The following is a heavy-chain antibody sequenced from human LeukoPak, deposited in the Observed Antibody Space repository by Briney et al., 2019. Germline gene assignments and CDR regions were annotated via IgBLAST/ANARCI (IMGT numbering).Heavy chain of an antibody. CDR2: INPNSGGT. V-gene: IGHV1-2*02. J-gene: IGHJ4*02. D-gene: IGHD3-9*01. CDR1: GYTFTGYY. Sequence: ASVKVSCKASGYTFTGYYMHWVRQAPGQGLEWMGWINPNSGGTNYAQKFQGRVTMTRDTSISTAYMERSRLRSDDTAVYYCARDWGINYDILTGYYDYWGQGTLVTVSS. CDR3: ARDWGINYDILTGYYDY.